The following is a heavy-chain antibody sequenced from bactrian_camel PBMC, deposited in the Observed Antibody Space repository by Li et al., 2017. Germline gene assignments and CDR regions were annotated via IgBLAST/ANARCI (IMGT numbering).Heavy chain of an antibody. CDR2: IDGAGVT. V-gene: IGHV3S53*01. Sequence: VQLVESGGGAVQAGGSLRVSCALSGDTTSGYCMGWFRQAPGKEREGIAAIDGAGVTKYADSVKGRFTVSRDNAKNTVYLQMNSLKPEDTAVYYCVRDVYGGRWGFGYWGQGTQVTVS. J-gene: IGHJ6*01. D-gene: IGHD6*01. CDR1: GDTTSGYC. CDR3: VRDVYGGRWGFGY.